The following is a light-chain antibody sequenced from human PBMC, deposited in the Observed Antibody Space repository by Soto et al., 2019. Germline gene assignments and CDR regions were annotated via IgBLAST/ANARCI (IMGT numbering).Light chain of an antibody. CDR2: NVS. Sequence: QSALTQPASVSGSPGQSITISCTGTSSDVGNHNSVSWYQQHPGKAPKLMIYNVSNRPSGVSNRFSGSKSGNTASLTISGLQAEDEADYYCSSYTATTALVVFGGGTKVTAL. V-gene: IGLV2-14*01. CDR3: SSYTATTALVV. J-gene: IGLJ2*01. CDR1: SSDVGNHNS.